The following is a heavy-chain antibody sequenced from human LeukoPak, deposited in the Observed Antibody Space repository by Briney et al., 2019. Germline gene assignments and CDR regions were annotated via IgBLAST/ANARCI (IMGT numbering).Heavy chain of an antibody. CDR2: ISGYNDNK. V-gene: IGHV1-18*01. Sequence: ASVTVSCKASGYIFTSYGISWVRQAPGQGLEWMGWISGYNDNKNYAQKFQGRVTMTTDPSTSTAHMELRSLRSDDTAVYYCARDNDYVWGSYRYPGYWGQGTLVTVPS. J-gene: IGHJ4*02. CDR1: GYIFTSYG. D-gene: IGHD3-16*02. CDR3: ARDNDYVWGSYRYPGY.